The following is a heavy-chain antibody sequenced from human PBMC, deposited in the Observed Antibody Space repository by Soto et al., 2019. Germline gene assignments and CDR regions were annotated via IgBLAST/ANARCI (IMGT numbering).Heavy chain of an antibody. J-gene: IGHJ4*02. CDR3: ARGADDFSSGYYYEY. D-gene: IGHD3-3*01. V-gene: IGHV1-18*04. Sequence: QVQLVQSGAEVKKPWASVTVSCKASGYTFSRHGISWVRQAPGQGLEWMAWSGNTNYAQKFQGRLTLTTNTSTRTAYMELRSLRSDDTAVYYCARGADDFSSGYYYEYWGQGTLVTVSS. CDR1: GYTFSRHG. CDR2: SGNT.